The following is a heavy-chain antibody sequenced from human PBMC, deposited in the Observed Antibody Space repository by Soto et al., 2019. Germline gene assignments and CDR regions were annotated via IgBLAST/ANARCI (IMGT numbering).Heavy chain of an antibody. D-gene: IGHD2-2*02. Sequence: GGSLRLSCAASGFTFRTYGMHWVRQAPGKGLEWVAVISYDGSDEYYADSVNGRFTISRYNSKSTLYLQMHSLRADNTAVYYCAKDVPQYCNSFTCYTGPHYWGQGTLVTVSS. CDR3: AKDVPQYCNSFTCYTGPHY. V-gene: IGHV3-30*18. CDR1: GFTFRTYG. J-gene: IGHJ4*02. CDR2: ISYDGSDE.